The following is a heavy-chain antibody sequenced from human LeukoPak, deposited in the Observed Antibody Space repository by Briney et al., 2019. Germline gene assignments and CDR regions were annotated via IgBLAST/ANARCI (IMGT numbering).Heavy chain of an antibody. D-gene: IGHD1-14*01. J-gene: IGHJ6*03. CDR1: GFTFSSYS. CDR2: ISSSSSYI. Sequence: GGSLRLSCAASGFTFSSYSMNWVRQAPGKGLEWVSSISSSSSYIYYADSVKGRFTISRDNAKNSLYLQMNSLRAEDTAVYYCARDKAGTTPYYYYSMVVWGKGTTVTVSS. CDR3: ARDKAGTTPYYYYSMVV. V-gene: IGHV3-21*01.